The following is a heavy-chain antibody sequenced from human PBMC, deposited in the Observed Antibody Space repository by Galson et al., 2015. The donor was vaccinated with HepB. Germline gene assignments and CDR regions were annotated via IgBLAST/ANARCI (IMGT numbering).Heavy chain of an antibody. CDR2: MNPNSGNT. CDR1: GYTFTSYD. V-gene: IGHV1-8*01. Sequence: SVKVSCKASGYTFTSYDINWVRQATGQGLEWMGRMNPNSGNTGYAQKFQGRVTMTRNTSISTAYMELSSLRSEDTAVYYCARDFGVRDFWSGYFRSGMDVWGQGTTVTVSS. D-gene: IGHD3-3*01. CDR3: ARDFGVRDFWSGYFRSGMDV. J-gene: IGHJ6*02.